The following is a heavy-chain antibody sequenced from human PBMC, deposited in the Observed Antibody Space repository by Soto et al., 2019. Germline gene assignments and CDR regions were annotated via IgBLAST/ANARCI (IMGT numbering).Heavy chain of an antibody. Sequence: SDTLSLAFAVSGYCISSGYYWCWIRQPPGKRLEWIGSIYHGGSTYYNPSLKSRVTISIDTSKNQFSLRLSSVNAADTAVYYCARIPYSSSWYLDYWGQGTLVTVSS. CDR2: IYHGGST. CDR1: GYCISSGYY. D-gene: IGHD6-13*01. V-gene: IGHV4-38-2*01. CDR3: ARIPYSSSWYLDY. J-gene: IGHJ4*02.